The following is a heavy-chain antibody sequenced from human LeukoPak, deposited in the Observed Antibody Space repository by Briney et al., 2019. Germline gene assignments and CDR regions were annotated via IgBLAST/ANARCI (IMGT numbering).Heavy chain of an antibody. CDR2: IYYSGST. Sequence: SETLSLTCTVSGGSISSGGYYWSWSRQPPGKGLEWIGYIYYSGSTNYNPSLKSRVTISVDTSKNQFSLKLSSVTAADTAVYYCARELWFGELFYAFDIWGQGTMVTVSS. D-gene: IGHD3-10*01. V-gene: IGHV4-61*08. CDR1: GGSISSGGYY. J-gene: IGHJ3*02. CDR3: ARELWFGELFYAFDI.